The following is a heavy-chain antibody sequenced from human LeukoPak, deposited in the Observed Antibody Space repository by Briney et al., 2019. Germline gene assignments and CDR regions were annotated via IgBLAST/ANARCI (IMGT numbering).Heavy chain of an antibody. J-gene: IGHJ4*02. CDR1: GFTFSSYA. V-gene: IGHV3-30*14. CDR3: ARDHQPAGVFDY. CDR2: ISYDGSNK. D-gene: IGHD7-27*01. Sequence: GGSLRLSCAASGFTFSSYAMHWVRQAPGKGLEWVAVISYDGSNKYYADSVKGRFTISRDNSKNTLYLQMNRLRAEDTAVYYCARDHQPAGVFDYWGQGTLVTVSS.